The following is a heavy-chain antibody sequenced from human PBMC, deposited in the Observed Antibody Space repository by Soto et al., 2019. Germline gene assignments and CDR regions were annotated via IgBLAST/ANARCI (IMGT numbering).Heavy chain of an antibody. D-gene: IGHD6-6*01. CDR2: IRSKANSYAT. CDR3: TRQGPSIAARSYYYYYGMDV. J-gene: IGHJ6*02. Sequence: GGSLRLSCAASGFTFSGSAMHWVRQASGKGLEWVGRIRSKANSYATAYAASVKGRFTISRDDSKNTAYLQMNSLKTEDTAVYYCTRQGPSIAARSYYYYYGMDVWGQGTTVTVSS. V-gene: IGHV3-73*01. CDR1: GFTFSGSA.